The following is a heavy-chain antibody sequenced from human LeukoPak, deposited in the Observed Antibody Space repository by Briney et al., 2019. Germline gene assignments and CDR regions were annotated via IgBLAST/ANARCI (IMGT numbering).Heavy chain of an antibody. CDR1: GYTFTSYG. CDR2: ISVYNVNT. CDR3: ARDYSGYDGFDY. V-gene: IGHV1-18*01. Sequence: ASVKVSCKASGYTFTSYGISWVRQAPGQGLEWLGWISVYNVNTNYAQKLQGRVTLTTDTSTSTVYMELRSLRSDDTAVYYCARDYSGYDGFDYWGQGTLVTVSS. J-gene: IGHJ4*02. D-gene: IGHD5-12*01.